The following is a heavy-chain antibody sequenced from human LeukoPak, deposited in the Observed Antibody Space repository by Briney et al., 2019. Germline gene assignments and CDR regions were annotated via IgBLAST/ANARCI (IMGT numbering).Heavy chain of an antibody. D-gene: IGHD2-8*01. J-gene: IGHJ4*02. Sequence: SETLSLTCTVSGGPISISSYYWGWIRQPPGKGLEWIGSIYYSGSTYYNPSLKSRVTISVDTSKNQFSLKLSSVTAADTAVYYCARGRLYAPSDYWGQGTLVTVSS. V-gene: IGHV4-39*01. CDR3: ARGRLYAPSDY. CDR2: IYYSGST. CDR1: GGPISISSYY.